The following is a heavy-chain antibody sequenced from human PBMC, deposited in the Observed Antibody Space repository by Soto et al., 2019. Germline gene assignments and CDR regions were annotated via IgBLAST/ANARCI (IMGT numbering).Heavy chain of an antibody. CDR3: ARDGIPAAMSYYYYMDV. J-gene: IGHJ6*03. D-gene: IGHD2-2*01. CDR2: INSDGSST. CDR1: GFTFSSYW. V-gene: IGHV3-74*01. Sequence: PGGSLRLSCAASGFTFSSYWMHWVRQAPGKGLVWVSRINSDGSSTSYADSVKGRFTISRDNAKNTLYLQMNSLRAEDTAVYCCARDGIPAAMSYYYYMDVWGKGTTVTVSS.